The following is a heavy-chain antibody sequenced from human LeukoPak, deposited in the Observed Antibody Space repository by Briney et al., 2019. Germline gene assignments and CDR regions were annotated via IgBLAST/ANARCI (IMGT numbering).Heavy chain of an antibody. CDR3: AKDRGSGSYPSPLFDY. Sequence: PGGSLRLSCAVSGFIFSSYGMHWVRQAPGKGLEWVAAISYDESNKYYADSVKDRFTISRDNYKNTLYLQMNSLRTEDTAVYYCAKDRGSGSYPSPLFDYWGRGILVTVSS. CDR2: ISYDESNK. D-gene: IGHD3-10*01. CDR1: GFIFSSYG. J-gene: IGHJ4*02. V-gene: IGHV3-30*18.